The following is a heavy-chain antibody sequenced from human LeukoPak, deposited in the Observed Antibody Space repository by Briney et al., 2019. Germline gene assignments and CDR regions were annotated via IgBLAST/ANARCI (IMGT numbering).Heavy chain of an antibody. CDR2: IYYSGST. CDR3: ARAYNWNYNDYFDY. Sequence: SETLSLTCTVSGGSISSYYWSWIRQPPGKGLEWIGYIYYSGSTNYNPSLKSRVTISVDTSKNQFSLKLSSATAADTAVYYCARAYNWNYNDYFDYWGQGTLVTVSS. J-gene: IGHJ4*02. D-gene: IGHD1-7*01. CDR1: GGSISSYY. V-gene: IGHV4-59*01.